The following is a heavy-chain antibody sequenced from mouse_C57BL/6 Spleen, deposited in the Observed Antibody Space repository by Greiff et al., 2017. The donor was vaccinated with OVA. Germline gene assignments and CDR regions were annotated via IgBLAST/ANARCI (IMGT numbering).Heavy chain of an antibody. Sequence: VQLQQSGPELVKPGASVKIPCKASGYTFTDYNMDWVKQSHGKSLEWIGDINPNNGGTIYNQKFKGKATLTVDKSSSTAYMELRSLTSEDTAVYYCARKKLDWYFDVWGTGTTVTVSS. J-gene: IGHJ1*03. V-gene: IGHV1-18*01. CDR3: ARKKLDWYFDV. CDR2: INPNNGGT. D-gene: IGHD4-1*01. CDR1: GYTFTDYN.